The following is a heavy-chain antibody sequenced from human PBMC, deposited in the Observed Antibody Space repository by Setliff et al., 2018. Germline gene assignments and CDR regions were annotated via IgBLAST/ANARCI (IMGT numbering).Heavy chain of an antibody. Sequence: PSETLSLTCTVSGGSISSGSYYWSWIRQPAGKGLEWIGHIYTSGSTNYNPSLKSRVTISVDTSKNQFSLKLSSVTAADTAVYYCARAHPSRMIVVVRAYYCFDYWGQGTLVTVSS. V-gene: IGHV4-61*09. J-gene: IGHJ4*02. D-gene: IGHD3-22*01. CDR2: IYTSGST. CDR1: GGSISSGSYY. CDR3: ARAHPSRMIVVVRAYYCFDY.